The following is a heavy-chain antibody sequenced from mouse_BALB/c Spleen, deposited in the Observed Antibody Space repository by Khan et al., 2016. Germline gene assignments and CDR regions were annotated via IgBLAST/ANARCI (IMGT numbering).Heavy chain of an antibody. Sequence: VQLQESGPGLVAPSQSLSITCTVSGFSLTGFSVNWVRQPPGKGLEWLGMIWGDGSTDYNSALKYRLSISKDKSKSQVFLKMNSLQTDDTARYYGASCYDYDGGFAYWGQGTLVTVSA. D-gene: IGHD2-4*01. CDR1: GFSLTGFS. CDR3: ASCYDYDGGFAY. J-gene: IGHJ3*01. CDR2: IWGDGST. V-gene: IGHV2-6-7*01.